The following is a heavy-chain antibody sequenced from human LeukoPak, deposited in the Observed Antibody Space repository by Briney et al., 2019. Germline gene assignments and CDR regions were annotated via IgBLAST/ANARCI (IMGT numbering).Heavy chain of an antibody. V-gene: IGHV3-30*03. J-gene: IGHJ4*02. CDR2: ISYDESKK. Sequence: GGSLRLSCAVSGFTFSNHGMHWLRQAPGKGLEWVAIISYDESKKYYAESVKGRFTISRDNSDSTLYLQMNSLRTEDTALYYCARDRAWNYFDSWGQGTLVTVSS. D-gene: IGHD1-1*01. CDR3: ARDRAWNYFDS. CDR1: GFTFSNHG.